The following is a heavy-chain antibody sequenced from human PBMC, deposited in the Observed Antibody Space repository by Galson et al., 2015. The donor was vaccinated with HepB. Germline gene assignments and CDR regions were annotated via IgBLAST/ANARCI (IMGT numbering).Heavy chain of an antibody. CDR3: AREGRYAMDV. Sequence: SLRLSCAASGFIFSSYNMNWVRQAPGKGLEWISHISSNSSYAYYADSAKGRFTISRDNAKKSLDLQMNSLRAEDTAVYYCAREGRYAMDVWGQGTTVTVSS. V-gene: IGHV3-21*05. J-gene: IGHJ6*02. CDR1: GFIFSSYN. CDR2: ISSNSSYA.